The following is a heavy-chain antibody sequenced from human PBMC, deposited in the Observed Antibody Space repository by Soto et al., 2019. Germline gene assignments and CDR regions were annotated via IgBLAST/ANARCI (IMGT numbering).Heavy chain of an antibody. CDR3: ARDRRHNWFDP. V-gene: IGHV4-59*01. Sequence: PSETPSLTCTVSGCSMSNYYWSWIRQPPGKGLEWIGYTYYSGNTNYNPSLKSRVTISVDTSKNQFSLKLSSVTAADTAVYYCARDRRHNWFDPWGQGTLVTVSS. CDR2: TYYSGNT. CDR1: GCSMSNYY. J-gene: IGHJ5*02.